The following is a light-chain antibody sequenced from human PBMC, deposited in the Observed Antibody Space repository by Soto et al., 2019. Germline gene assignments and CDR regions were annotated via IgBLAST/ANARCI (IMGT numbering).Light chain of an antibody. Sequence: QSALTQPASVSGSPEQSSTITFTGTSSDVGGYNYVSWYQHHPGKAPKLIIYDVTNRPSGVSNPFSGSKSGNTASLTISGLQPEDEADYYCSSYTTSNTRQIVFGTGTKLTVL. CDR1: SSDVGGYNY. V-gene: IGLV2-14*03. CDR3: SSYTTSNTRQIV. J-gene: IGLJ1*01. CDR2: DVT.